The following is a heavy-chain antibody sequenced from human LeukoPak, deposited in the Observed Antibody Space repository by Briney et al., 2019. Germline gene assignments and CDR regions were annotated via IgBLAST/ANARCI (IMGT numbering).Heavy chain of an antibody. CDR1: GFTFDDYG. CDR2: INWNGDNT. V-gene: IGHV3-20*04. D-gene: IGHD6-13*01. Sequence: PGGSLRLSCAASGFTFDDYGVSWVRQAPGKGLGWVSGINWNGDNTGYADSVKGRFTISRDNAKNSLYLQMNSLRAEDTAVYYCARGSSSWTRVDYWGQGTLVTVSS. J-gene: IGHJ4*02. CDR3: ARGSSSWTRVDY.